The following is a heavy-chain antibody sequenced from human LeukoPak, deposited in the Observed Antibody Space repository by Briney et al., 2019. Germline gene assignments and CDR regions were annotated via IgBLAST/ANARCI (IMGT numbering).Heavy chain of an antibody. CDR1: GFTFSSYG. V-gene: IGHV3-30*02. D-gene: IGHD3-3*01. CDR2: IRYDGSNK. CDR3: AKDDTPITIFGVEKGFGAFDI. Sequence: PGGSLRLSCAASGFTFSSYGMHWVRQAPGKGLEWVAFIRYDGSNKYYADSVKGRFTISRDNSKNTLYLQMNSLRAEDTAVYYCAKDDTPITIFGVEKGFGAFDIRGQGTMVTVSS. J-gene: IGHJ3*02.